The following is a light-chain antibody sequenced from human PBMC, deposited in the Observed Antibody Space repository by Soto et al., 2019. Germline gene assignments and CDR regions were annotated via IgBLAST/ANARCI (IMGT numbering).Light chain of an antibody. J-gene: IGKJ1*01. V-gene: IGKV1-5*01. Sequence: DIQMTQSPSSLSASVGDRVTITCRASQSISSYLNWYQQKPGKAPKLLIYAAYSLESGVQSRFSGSGSGTEFTLTISSLQPDDFATYYCKQYNSYPWTFGQGTKVDIK. CDR2: AAY. CDR1: QSISSY. CDR3: KQYNSYPWT.